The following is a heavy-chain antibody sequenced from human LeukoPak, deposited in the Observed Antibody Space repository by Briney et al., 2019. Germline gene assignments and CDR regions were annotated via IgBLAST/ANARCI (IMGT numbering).Heavy chain of an antibody. Sequence: GGSLRLSCVASGFTFTNYSLNWVRQAPGKGLEWVSSITGWSTYIHYAESVKGRFTVTRDNAKNSLYLQMNSLRADGTAVYYCARVDSGSYFGHWGQGTLVTVSS. D-gene: IGHD1-26*01. J-gene: IGHJ4*02. CDR2: ITGWSTYI. CDR3: ARVDSGSYFGH. CDR1: GFTFTNYS. V-gene: IGHV3-21*01.